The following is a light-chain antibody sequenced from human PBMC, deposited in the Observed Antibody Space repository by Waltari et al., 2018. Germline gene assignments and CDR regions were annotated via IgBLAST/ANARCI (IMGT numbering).Light chain of an antibody. CDR3: QQYHNWPPLT. CDR2: GAS. J-gene: IGKJ4*01. V-gene: IGKV3-15*01. CDR1: RSVSSN. Sequence: EIVMTQSPVPLSVSPGERATLSCRASRSVSSNLAWYQQKPGQAPRLLVYGASRRATGIPGRFSGSGSGTELTLTISSLQSEDFGIYYCQQYHNWPPLTFGGGTKVEIK.